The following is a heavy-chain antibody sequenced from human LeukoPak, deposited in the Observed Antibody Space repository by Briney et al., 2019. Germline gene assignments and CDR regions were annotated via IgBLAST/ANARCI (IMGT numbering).Heavy chain of an antibody. Sequence: KPSETLSLTCAVSGGSISSSNWWSWVRQPPGKGLEWIGEIYHSGSTNYNPSLKSRVTISVDKSKNQFSLKLSSVTAADTAVYYCARVVINYSSSLRYYYYMDVWGKGTTVTVSS. V-gene: IGHV4-4*02. J-gene: IGHJ6*03. CDR3: ARVVINYSSSLRYYYYMDV. CDR1: GGSISSSNW. D-gene: IGHD6-6*01. CDR2: IYHSGST.